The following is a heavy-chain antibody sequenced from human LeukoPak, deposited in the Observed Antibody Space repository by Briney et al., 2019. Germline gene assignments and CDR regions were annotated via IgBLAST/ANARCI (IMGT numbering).Heavy chain of an antibody. Sequence: GGSLRLSCAASGFTFSSYNMNWVRQAPGKGLQWVSSISTSSSYIYYAVSVKGRFTISRDNAKNSLYLQMNSLSAEDTAVYYCARDALEYDYIWGTYQGDWFDPWGQGTLVTVSS. V-gene: IGHV3-21*01. CDR3: ARDALEYDYIWGTYQGDWFDP. J-gene: IGHJ5*02. CDR1: GFTFSSYN. D-gene: IGHD3-16*02. CDR2: ISTSSSYI.